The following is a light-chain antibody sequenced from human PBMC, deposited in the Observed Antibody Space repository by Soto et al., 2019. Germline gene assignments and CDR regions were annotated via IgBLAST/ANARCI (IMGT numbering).Light chain of an antibody. CDR2: EGS. J-gene: IGLJ2*01. Sequence: QSALTQPASVSGSPGQSITISCTGSSSDVGSYNLVSWYQHHPGKAPKLMIFEGSKRPSGVSNRFSGSKSVNTASLTISGLQAEDEADYYCCSYAGNSVVFGGGTKVTVL. V-gene: IGLV2-23*01. CDR1: SSDVGSYNL. CDR3: CSYAGNSVV.